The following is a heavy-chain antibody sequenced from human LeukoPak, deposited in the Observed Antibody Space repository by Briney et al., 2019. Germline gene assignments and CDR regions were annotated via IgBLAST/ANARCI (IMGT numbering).Heavy chain of an antibody. V-gene: IGHV1-2*02. CDR3: ATDYYDSSGYLAPFDY. Sequence: ASVKVSCKASGYTFTNYYMHWVRQALGQGLEWMGWINPNSGGTNYAQKFQVRVTMTRDTSITTAYMELSSLRPDDTAVYYCATDYYDSSGYLAPFDYWGQGTLVTVSS. J-gene: IGHJ4*02. CDR1: GYTFTNYY. D-gene: IGHD3-22*01. CDR2: INPNSGGT.